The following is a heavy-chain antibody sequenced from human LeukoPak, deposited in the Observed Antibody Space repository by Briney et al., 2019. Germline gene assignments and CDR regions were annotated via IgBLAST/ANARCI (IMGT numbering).Heavy chain of an antibody. D-gene: IGHD3-22*01. CDR2: IKQDGSEK. Sequence: GGSLRLSCAASGFTFSSYWMSWVRQAPGXGLEWVANIKQDGSEKYYVDSVKGRFTISRDNAKNSLYLQMNSLRAEDTAVYYCARDRNDYYDSSGHDYWGQGTLVTVSS. CDR1: GFTFSSYW. V-gene: IGHV3-7*04. J-gene: IGHJ4*02. CDR3: ARDRNDYYDSSGHDY.